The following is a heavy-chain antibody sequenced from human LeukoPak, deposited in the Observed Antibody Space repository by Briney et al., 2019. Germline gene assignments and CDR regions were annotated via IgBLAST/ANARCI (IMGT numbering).Heavy chain of an antibody. D-gene: IGHD4-11*01. Sequence: GGSLRLSCAASGFTFSSYSVNWVRQAPGKGLEWVSSISSSSSYIYYADSVKGRFTISRDNAKNSLYLQMNSLRAEDTAVYYFSRDVTTLDYYYYYMDVWGKGTTVTVSS. V-gene: IGHV3-21*01. CDR2: ISSSSSYI. CDR1: GFTFSSYS. J-gene: IGHJ6*03. CDR3: SRDVTTLDYYYYYMDV.